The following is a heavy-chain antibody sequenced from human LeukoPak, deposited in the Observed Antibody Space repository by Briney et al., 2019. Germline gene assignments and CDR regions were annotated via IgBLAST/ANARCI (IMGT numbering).Heavy chain of an antibody. Sequence: PSETLSLTCTVSGGSISSYYWSWIRQPPGKGLEWIGYIYYSGSTNYNPSLKSRVTISVDTSKNQFSLKLSSVTAADTAVYYCARHGSSSWSYGWFDPWGQGTLVTVSS. CDR3: ARHGSSSWSYGWFDP. V-gene: IGHV4-59*08. J-gene: IGHJ5*02. D-gene: IGHD6-13*01. CDR2: IYYSGST. CDR1: GGSISSYY.